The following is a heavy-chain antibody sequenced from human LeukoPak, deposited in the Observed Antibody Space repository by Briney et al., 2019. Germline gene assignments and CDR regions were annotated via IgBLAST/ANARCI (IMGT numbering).Heavy chain of an antibody. D-gene: IGHD3-9*01. J-gene: IGHJ4*02. CDR1: GFTFSSYW. Sequence: GGSLRLSCAASGFTFSSYWMGWVRQAPGKGLEWVASIKQDGSEKYYVDSVKGRFTISRDNAKNSLYLQMNSLRAEDTAVYYCARVGVGPHVLRYFDWSYGYWGQGTLVTVSS. CDR2: IKQDGSEK. CDR3: ARVGVGPHVLRYFDWSYGY. V-gene: IGHV3-7*03.